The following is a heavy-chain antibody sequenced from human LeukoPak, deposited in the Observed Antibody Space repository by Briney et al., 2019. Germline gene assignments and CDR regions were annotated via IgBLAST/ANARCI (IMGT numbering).Heavy chain of an antibody. J-gene: IGHJ6*03. Sequence: GGSLRLSCAASGFTFSNAWMSWVRQAPGKGLEWVSTISGSGGSTYYADSVKGRFTISRDNSKNTLYLQMNSLRAEDTAVYYCAKADYGDYPYYYYYYMDVWGKGTTVTVSS. CDR3: AKADYGDYPYYYYYYMDV. CDR2: ISGSGGST. CDR1: GFTFSNAW. D-gene: IGHD4-17*01. V-gene: IGHV3-23*01.